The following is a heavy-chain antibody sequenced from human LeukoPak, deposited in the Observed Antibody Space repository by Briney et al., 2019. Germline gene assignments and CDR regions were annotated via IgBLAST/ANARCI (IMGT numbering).Heavy chain of an antibody. Sequence: GSSVKVSCKTSGGTFTSYAITWVRQAPGQGLEWMGKIIPISGTTNYAQKFQGRVTFTADESTSTAYMELSSLRSEDTAVYYCARWSIAARPGGFDYWGQGTLVTVSS. J-gene: IGHJ4*02. CDR3: ARWSIAARPGGFDY. CDR2: IIPISGTT. CDR1: GGTFTSYA. V-gene: IGHV1-69*15. D-gene: IGHD6-6*01.